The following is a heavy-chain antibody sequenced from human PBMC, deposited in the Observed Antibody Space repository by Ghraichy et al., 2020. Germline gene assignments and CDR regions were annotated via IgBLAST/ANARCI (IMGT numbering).Heavy chain of an antibody. CDR1: GFSLSSHL. D-gene: IGHD6-13*01. CDR2: INGEESIT. Sequence: GESLNISCAASGFSLSSHLMYWVRQAPGKGLVWVSGINGEESITVYADSVKGRFTISRDNAKNTLFLQMNSLRVEDTAVYYCARNSWYAFDSCGQGTLVTVSS. V-gene: IGHV3-74*01. J-gene: IGHJ4*02. CDR3: ARNSWYAFDS.